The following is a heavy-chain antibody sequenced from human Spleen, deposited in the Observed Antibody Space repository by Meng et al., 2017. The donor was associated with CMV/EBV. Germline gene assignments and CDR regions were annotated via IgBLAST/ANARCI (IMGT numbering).Heavy chain of an antibody. CDR2: IYYSGST. D-gene: IGHD3-3*01. Sequence: SETLSLTCTVSGGSISSGDYYWSWIRQPPGKGLEWIGYIYYSGSTYYNPSLKSRVTISVDTSKNQFSLKLSSVTAADTAVYYCARQGAYYDFWSGYSLYGMDVWGQGTTVTVSS. CDR3: ARQGAYYDFWSGYSLYGMDV. CDR1: GGSISSGDYY. J-gene: IGHJ6*02. V-gene: IGHV4-30-4*08.